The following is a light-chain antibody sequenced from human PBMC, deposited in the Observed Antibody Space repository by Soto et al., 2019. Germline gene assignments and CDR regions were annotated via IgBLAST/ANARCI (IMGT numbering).Light chain of an antibody. Sequence: EIVLTQSRAALCGSPWERSTLSGRASQSVNSNYLAWYQHKPGQAPRLLIYGASSRATGIPDRFSGSASGTDFTLTISRLEPEDFAVYHCQQYGSSPSTFGQGTKVDIK. CDR1: QSVNSNY. J-gene: IGKJ1*01. CDR2: GAS. CDR3: QQYGSSPST. V-gene: IGKV3-20*01.